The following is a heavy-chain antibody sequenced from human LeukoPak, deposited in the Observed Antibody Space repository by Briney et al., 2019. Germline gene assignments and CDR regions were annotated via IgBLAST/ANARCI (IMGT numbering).Heavy chain of an antibody. CDR1: GFTVSSNY. D-gene: IGHD2-2*01. Sequence: GGSLRLSCAASGFTVSSNYMSWVRQAPGKGLEWVSIIYGDDSTHYADSVKGRFTVSRDNSKNTLYLQMNSLRAEDTAVYYCAKDLRDIVVVPAASSYYFDYWGQGTLVTVSS. CDR2: IYGDDST. V-gene: IGHV3-66*01. CDR3: AKDLRDIVVVPAASSYYFDY. J-gene: IGHJ4*02.